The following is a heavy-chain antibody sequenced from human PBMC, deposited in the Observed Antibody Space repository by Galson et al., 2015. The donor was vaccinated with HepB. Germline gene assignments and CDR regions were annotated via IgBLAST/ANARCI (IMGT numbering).Heavy chain of an antibody. CDR1: GYSFTSYW. Sequence: QSGAEVKKPGESLKISCKGSGYSFTSYWIGWVRQMPGKGLEWMGIIYPGDSDTRYSPSFQGQVTISADKSIRTAYLQWSSLKASDTAMYFCARPKMDYGDYVTHFDYWGQGTLVTVSS. V-gene: IGHV5-51*01. CDR3: ARPKMDYGDYVTHFDY. CDR2: IYPGDSDT. J-gene: IGHJ4*02. D-gene: IGHD4-17*01.